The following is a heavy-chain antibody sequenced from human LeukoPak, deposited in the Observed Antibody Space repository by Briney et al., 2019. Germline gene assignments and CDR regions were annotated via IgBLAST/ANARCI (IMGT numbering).Heavy chain of an antibody. CDR1: GFTVSSYY. V-gene: IGHV3-53*01. D-gene: IGHD5-24*01. J-gene: IGHJ6*02. CDR3: ARDQMGPYYGMDV. Sequence: GGSLRLSCAASGFTVSSYYMSWVRQAPDMGLEWVSVLYNGGTTYYADSVKGRFTISRDNAKNSLSLQMDSLRAEDTAVYYCARDQMGPYYGMDVWGQGTTVTVSS. CDR2: LYNGGTT.